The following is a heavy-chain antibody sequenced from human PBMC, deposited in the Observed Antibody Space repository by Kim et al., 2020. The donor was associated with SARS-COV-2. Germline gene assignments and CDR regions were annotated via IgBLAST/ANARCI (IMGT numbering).Heavy chain of an antibody. CDR2: IYHSGST. CDR3: ARAPGRINYGPTYYYYYGMDV. J-gene: IGHJ6*02. D-gene: IGHD4-17*01. CDR1: GGSISSSNW. Sequence: SETLSLTCAVSGGSISSSNWWSWVRQPPGKGLEWIGEIYHSGSTNYNPSLKSRVTISVDKSKNQFSLKLSSVTAADTAVYYCARAPGRINYGPTYYYYYGMDVWGQGTTVTVSS. V-gene: IGHV4-4*02.